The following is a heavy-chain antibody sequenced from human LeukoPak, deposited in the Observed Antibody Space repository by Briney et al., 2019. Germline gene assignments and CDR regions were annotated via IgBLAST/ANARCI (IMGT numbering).Heavy chain of an antibody. J-gene: IGHJ4*02. Sequence: PSETLSLTCTVSGGSVSSNNYYWSWVRQPPGKGLEWIAEINHSGSTNYNPSLKSRVTISRDTSKNRFSLRLSSVTAADTAVYYCARLTRRSGNYFENWGQGTLVTVSS. CDR2: INHSGST. CDR3: ARLTRRSGNYFEN. CDR1: GGSVSSNNYY. D-gene: IGHD1-1*01. V-gene: IGHV4-39*07.